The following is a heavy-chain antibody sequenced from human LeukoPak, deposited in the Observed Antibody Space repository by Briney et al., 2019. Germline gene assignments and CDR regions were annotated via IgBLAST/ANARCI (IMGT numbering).Heavy chain of an antibody. CDR2: ISYDGSNK. CDR3: ARASGVVVPGPIDFDY. CDR1: GFTFSSYA. J-gene: IGHJ4*02. D-gene: IGHD2-2*01. V-gene: IGHV3-30*04. Sequence: PGRSLRLSCAASGFTFSSYARHWVCLAPGKGLEGVAVISYDGSNKYYAASVKGRFTISRDNSKNTLYLQMNSLRAEDTAVYYCARASGVVVPGPIDFDYWGQGTLVTVSS.